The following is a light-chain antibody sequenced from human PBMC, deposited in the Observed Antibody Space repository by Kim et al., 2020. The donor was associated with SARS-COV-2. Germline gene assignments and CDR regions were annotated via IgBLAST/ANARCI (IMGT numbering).Light chain of an antibody. V-gene: IGLV3-25*03. Sequence: SYELTQPPSVSVAPGQTARITCSGDALPKQFAYWYQKKPGQAPVLVMEKDSERPSGIPERFSGSSSGTTVTLTISGVQAEDEADYYCQSSDNSGTYIFGTGTKVTVL. CDR1: ALPKQF. CDR3: QSSDNSGTYI. J-gene: IGLJ1*01. CDR2: KDS.